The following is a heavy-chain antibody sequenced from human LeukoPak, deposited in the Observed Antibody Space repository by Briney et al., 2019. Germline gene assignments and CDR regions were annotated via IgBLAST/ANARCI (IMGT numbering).Heavy chain of an antibody. CDR3: ARVRGGSSSGATYFDS. Sequence: SETLSLTCAVYGGSFSGYYWSWIRQPPGKGLKWIGEINHSGSTNYNASLKSRVTISVDTSKNYFCVKLCSVTAADTAGYYCARVRGGSSSGATYFDSWGQGTLVTVSS. CDR2: INHSGST. V-gene: IGHV4-34*01. D-gene: IGHD6-13*01. J-gene: IGHJ4*02. CDR1: GGSFSGYY.